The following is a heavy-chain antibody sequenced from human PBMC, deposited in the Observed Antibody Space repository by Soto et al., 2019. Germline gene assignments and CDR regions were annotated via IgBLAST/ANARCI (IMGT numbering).Heavy chain of an antibody. CDR2: ISNDGSNK. Sequence: HPGGSLRLSCAASGFSFSTYGMHWVRQAPGKGLEWVAFISNDGSNKYYADSVKGRFTISRDNSKNTLYLQMNSLRAEDTAVYYCAKFYGGNSAHTYTIDPWGQGTLVTVSS. V-gene: IGHV3-30*18. CDR3: AKFYGGNSAHTYTIDP. D-gene: IGHD2-21*02. CDR1: GFSFSTYG. J-gene: IGHJ5*02.